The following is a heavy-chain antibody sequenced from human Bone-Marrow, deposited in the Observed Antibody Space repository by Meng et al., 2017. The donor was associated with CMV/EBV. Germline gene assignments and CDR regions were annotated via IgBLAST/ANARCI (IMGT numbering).Heavy chain of an antibody. CDR1: GFTFSSYS. J-gene: IGHJ4*02. Sequence: GFTFSSYSMNWVRQAPGKGLEWVSSISSSSSYIYYADSVKGRFTISRDNAKNSLYLQMNSLRAEDTAVYYCARDAEVAVAGAWVFDYWGQGTLVTVSS. V-gene: IGHV3-21*01. CDR3: ARDAEVAVAGAWVFDY. CDR2: ISSSSSYI. D-gene: IGHD6-19*01.